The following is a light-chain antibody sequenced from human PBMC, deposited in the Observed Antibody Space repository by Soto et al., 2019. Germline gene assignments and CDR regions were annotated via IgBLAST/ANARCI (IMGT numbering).Light chain of an antibody. CDR2: DVS. J-gene: IGLJ1*01. CDR3: RSYTSSSTLYV. CDR1: SSDVGGYNY. Sequence: QYALTQPASVSGSPGQSITISCTGTSSDVGGYNYVSWYQQHPGKAPKLMIYDVSNRPSGISNRFSGSKSGNTASLTISGLQAEDEADYYCRSYTSSSTLYVFGTGTKVTVL. V-gene: IGLV2-14*03.